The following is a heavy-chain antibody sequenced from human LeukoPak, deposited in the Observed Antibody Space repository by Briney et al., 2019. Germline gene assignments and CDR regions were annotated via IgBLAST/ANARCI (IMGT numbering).Heavy chain of an antibody. CDR1: GFTFSNAW. D-gene: IGHD6-13*01. CDR2: ISGSGGST. J-gene: IGHJ4*02. Sequence: GGSLRLSCAASGFTFSNAWMSWVRQAPGKGLEWVSAISGSGGSTYYADSVKGRFTISRDNSKNTLYLQMNSLRAEDTAVYYCAKVPVGAAAGSFDYWGQGTLVTVSS. CDR3: AKVPVGAAAGSFDY. V-gene: IGHV3-23*01.